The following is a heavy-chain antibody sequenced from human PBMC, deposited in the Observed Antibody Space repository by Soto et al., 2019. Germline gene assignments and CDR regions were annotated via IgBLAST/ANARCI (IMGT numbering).Heavy chain of an antibody. V-gene: IGHV3-30*03. CDR3: ATLGGIAVAGYNWFDP. CDR2: ISYDGSNK. Sequence: VQLLESGGGLVQPGGSLRLSCAASGFTFSSYGMHWVRQAPGKGLEWVAVISYDGSNKYYADSVKGRFTISRDNSKNTLYLQMNSLRAEDTAVYYCATLGGIAVAGYNWFDPWGQGTLVTVSS. D-gene: IGHD6-19*01. CDR1: GFTFSSYG. J-gene: IGHJ5*02.